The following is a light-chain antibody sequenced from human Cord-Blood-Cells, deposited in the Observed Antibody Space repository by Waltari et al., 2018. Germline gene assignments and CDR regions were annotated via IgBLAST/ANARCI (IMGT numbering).Light chain of an antibody. V-gene: IGLV2-14*01. CDR1: SSDVGGYNY. J-gene: IGLJ3*02. CDR2: DVS. CDR3: SSYTSSSTWV. Sequence: QSALTQPASVSGSPGQSITISCTGTSSDVGGYNYVSWYQQHPGKAPKIMIYDVSKRPAGVSTRFSGSKSGHPASLTISGLQAEDEADYYCSSYTSSSTWVFGGGTKLTVL.